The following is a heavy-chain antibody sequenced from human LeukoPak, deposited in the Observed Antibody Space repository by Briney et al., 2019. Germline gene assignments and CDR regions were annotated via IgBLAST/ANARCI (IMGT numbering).Heavy chain of an antibody. J-gene: IGHJ6*03. D-gene: IGHD2-21*01. V-gene: IGHV4-39*01. CDR3: ARHKLRYMDV. CDR1: GGSISSSPYY. CDR2: IYYSGTT. Sequence: SETLSLTCTVSGGSISSSPYYWGWIRQPPGKGLEWIGSIYYSGTTHYSPSLESRVTISVDTSKNQFSLKLASVTAADTAVYYCARHKLRYMDVWGKGTTVTISS.